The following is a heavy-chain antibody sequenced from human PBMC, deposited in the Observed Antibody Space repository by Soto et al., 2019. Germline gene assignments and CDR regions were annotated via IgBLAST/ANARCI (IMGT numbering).Heavy chain of an antibody. CDR3: ARGRGYSYGRSGYLFDL. CDR2: IFHSGST. V-gene: IGHV4-30-4*01. D-gene: IGHD3-22*01. Sequence: QVQLQESGPGLVKPSQTLSLSCTLSGDSFSGADYYWSWIRQPPGKGLEWIGYIFHSGSTSYNPSLKRRLTISLDSPNIQFSLNLRSVTAADTAVYYCARGRGYSYGRSGYLFDLWGQGTLVTVSS. J-gene: IGHJ4*02. CDR1: GDSFSGADYY.